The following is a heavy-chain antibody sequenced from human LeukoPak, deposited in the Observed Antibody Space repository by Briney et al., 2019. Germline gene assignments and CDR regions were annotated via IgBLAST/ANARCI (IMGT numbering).Heavy chain of an antibody. CDR1: GGSISFYY. D-gene: IGHD2-15*01. V-gene: IGHV4-59*12. CDR2: IYHSGST. CDR3: ARIHRYCSGGACYVLDN. Sequence: SETLSLTCTVSGGSISFYYWSWIRQPPGKGLEWIGEIYHSGSTNYNPSLKSRVTISVDKSKNQSSLKLSSVTAADTAVYYCARIHRYCSGGACYVLDNWGQGTLVAVSS. J-gene: IGHJ4*02.